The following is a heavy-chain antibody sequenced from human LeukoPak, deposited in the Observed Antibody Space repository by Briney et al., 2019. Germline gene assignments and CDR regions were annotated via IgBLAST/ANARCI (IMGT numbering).Heavy chain of an antibody. CDR1: GYTFTGYY. Sequence: ASVKASCKASGYTFTGYYMHWVRQAPGQGLEWMGRINPNSGGTNYAQKFQGRVTMTRDTSISTAYMELSRLRSDDTAVYYCAREGIVGATNLDYWGQGTLVTVSS. V-gene: IGHV1-2*06. CDR3: AREGIVGATNLDY. CDR2: INPNSGGT. D-gene: IGHD1-26*01. J-gene: IGHJ4*02.